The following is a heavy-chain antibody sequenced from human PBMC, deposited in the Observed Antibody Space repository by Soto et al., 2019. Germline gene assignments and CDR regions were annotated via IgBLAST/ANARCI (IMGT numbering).Heavy chain of an antibody. V-gene: IGHV3-23*01. CDR1: GFTFRSYA. D-gene: IGHD3-22*01. CDR2: ISGSGGST. Sequence: PGGSLRLSCAASGFTFRSYAMSWVRQAPGKGLERVSAISGSGGSTYYADTVKGRFTISRDNSKNTLYLQMNSLRAEDTDVYFCAKVPDHYYDSSNNWFDPWGQGTLVTVSS. J-gene: IGHJ5*02. CDR3: AKVPDHYYDSSNNWFDP.